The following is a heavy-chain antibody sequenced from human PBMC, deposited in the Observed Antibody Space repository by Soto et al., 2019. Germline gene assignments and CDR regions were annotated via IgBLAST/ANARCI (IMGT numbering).Heavy chain of an antibody. CDR3: ARDRGYYYDSGGYSGFDP. D-gene: IGHD3-22*01. CDR1: GGSFSTYY. Sequence: TLSLTCTVSGGSFSTYYWSWIRLPPGKGLEWIGYIYYSGSTKYNPSLKSPVTISLDTSKNQFSLNLSSVTAADTAVYYCARDRGYYYDSGGYSGFDPWGQGTLVTVSS. V-gene: IGHV4-59*01. J-gene: IGHJ5*02. CDR2: IYYSGST.